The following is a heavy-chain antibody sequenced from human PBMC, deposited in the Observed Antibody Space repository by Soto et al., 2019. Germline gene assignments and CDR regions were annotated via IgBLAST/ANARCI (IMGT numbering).Heavy chain of an antibody. CDR2: INHSGST. Sequence: SETLSLTCAVYGGSFSGYYWSWIRQPPGKGLEWIGEINHSGSTNYNPSLKSRVTISVDTSKNQFSLKLSSVTAADTAVYYCARGRGSREDYYYGMDVWGQGTTVTVYS. CDR1: GGSFSGYY. D-gene: IGHD6-13*01. J-gene: IGHJ6*02. V-gene: IGHV4-34*01. CDR3: ARGRGSREDYYYGMDV.